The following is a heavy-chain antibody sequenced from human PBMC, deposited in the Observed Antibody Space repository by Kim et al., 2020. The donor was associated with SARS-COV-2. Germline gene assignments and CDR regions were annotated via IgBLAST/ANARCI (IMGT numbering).Heavy chain of an antibody. D-gene: IGHD3-10*01. V-gene: IGHV4-39*01. CDR2: IYYSGAT. J-gene: IGHJ4*02. CDR3: ASLTPDGDSHAPFDY. CDR1: SGSISSTTYY. Sequence: SETLSLTCTVSSGSISSTTYYWGWIRQPPGKGLEWIGSIYYSGATYYNPSLKSRLTISLDTSKNQFSLKLSSVTATDTAVYYCASLTPDGDSHAPFDYWGQGTLVTVSS.